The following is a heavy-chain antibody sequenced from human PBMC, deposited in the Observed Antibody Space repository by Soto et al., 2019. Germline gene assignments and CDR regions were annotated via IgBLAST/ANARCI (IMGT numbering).Heavy chain of an antibody. Sequence: SETLSLTCAVSGGSISSSSYYWGWIRQPPGKGLEWIGSIYYSGSTYYNPSLKSRITISVDTSKNQFSLKLSSVTAADTAVYYCARQQQLVDYWGQGTLVTVPS. J-gene: IGHJ4*02. CDR2: IYYSGST. CDR3: ARQQQLVDY. D-gene: IGHD6-13*01. V-gene: IGHV4-39*01. CDR1: GGSISSSSYY.